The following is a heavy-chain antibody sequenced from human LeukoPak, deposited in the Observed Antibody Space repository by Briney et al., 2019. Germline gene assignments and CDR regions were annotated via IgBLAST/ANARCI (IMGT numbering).Heavy chain of an antibody. D-gene: IGHD2-21*01. V-gene: IGHV4-34*01. CDR2: INHGGST. CDR1: GGSFSGYY. CDR3: ARDSEGMSYYMDV. Sequence: ASETLSLTCAVYGGSFSGYYWSWIRQPPGKGLEWIGEINHGGSTNYNPSLKSRVTISVDTSKNQFSLKLSSVTAADTAVYYCARDSEGMSYYMDVWGKGTTVTISS. J-gene: IGHJ6*03.